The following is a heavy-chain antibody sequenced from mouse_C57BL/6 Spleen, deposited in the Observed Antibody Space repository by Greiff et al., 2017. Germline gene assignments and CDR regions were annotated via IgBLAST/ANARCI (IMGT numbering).Heavy chain of an antibody. J-gene: IGHJ3*01. CDR3: ASSVYGNFAY. D-gene: IGHD2-1*01. V-gene: IGHV1-26*01. CDR2: INPNNGGT. Sequence: VQLQQSGPELVKPGASVKISCKASGYTFTDYYMNWVKQSHGKSLEWIGDINPNNGGTSYNQKFKGKATLTVDKSSSTAYMELRSLTSEDSAVYYCASSVYGNFAYWGQGTLVTVSA. CDR1: GYTFTDYY.